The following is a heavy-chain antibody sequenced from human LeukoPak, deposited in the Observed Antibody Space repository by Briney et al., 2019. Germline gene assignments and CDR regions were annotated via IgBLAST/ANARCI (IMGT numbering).Heavy chain of an antibody. V-gene: IGHV3-23*01. CDR1: GFTFSSYA. J-gene: IGHJ4*02. Sequence: GGSLRLSCAASGFTFSSYAMSWVRQAPGKGLEWVSAISGSGGSTYYADSVKGRFTISRDNSKNTLYLRMNSLRAEDTAVYYCPKAWEYEGNYFDYWGQGTLVTVSS. CDR3: PKAWEYEGNYFDY. CDR2: ISGSGGST. D-gene: IGHD1-26*01.